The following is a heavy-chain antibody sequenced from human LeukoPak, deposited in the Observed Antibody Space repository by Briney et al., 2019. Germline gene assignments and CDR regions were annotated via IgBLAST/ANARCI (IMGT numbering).Heavy chain of an antibody. CDR3: ARDPGVLRFLEWLLTPVYFDY. V-gene: IGHV1-69*06. Sequence: AASVKVSCKASGGTFSSYAISWVRQAPGQGLEWMGGIIPIFGTANYAQKFQGRVTITADKSTSTAYMELSSLRSEDTAVYYCARDPGVLRFLEWLLTPVYFDYWGQGTLVTVSS. CDR2: IIPIFGTA. J-gene: IGHJ4*02. CDR1: GGTFSSYA. D-gene: IGHD3-3*01.